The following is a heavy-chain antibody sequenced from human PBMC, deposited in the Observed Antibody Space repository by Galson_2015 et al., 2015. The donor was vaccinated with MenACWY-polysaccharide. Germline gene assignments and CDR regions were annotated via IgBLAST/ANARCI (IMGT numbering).Heavy chain of an antibody. CDR1: GFILSNYG. J-gene: IGHJ4*02. V-gene: IGHV3-30*18. D-gene: IGHD4/OR15-4a*01. CDR2: ISSDGGTQ. CDR3: VKESGIPQYGAYFDY. Sequence: SLRLCCAASGFILSNYGMQWVRQPPGRGLQWVAVISSDGGTQYYADSVKGRFTISRDTSKNMLQLQMNSLRPEDTAVYYCVKESGIPQYGAYFDYWGQGALVTVSS.